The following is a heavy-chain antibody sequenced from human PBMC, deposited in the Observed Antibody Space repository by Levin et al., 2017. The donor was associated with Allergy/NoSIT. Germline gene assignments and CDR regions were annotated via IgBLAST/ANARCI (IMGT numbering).Heavy chain of an antibody. CDR1: GFTFSGSA. J-gene: IGHJ4*02. D-gene: IGHD2-15*01. Sequence: GGSLRLSCAASGFTFSGSAMHWVRQASGKGLEWVGRIRSKANSYATAYAASVKGRFTISRDDSKNTAYLQMNSLKTEDTAVYYCTSSRFPVAADYWGQGTLVTVSS. V-gene: IGHV3-73*01. CDR3: TSSRFPVAADY. CDR2: IRSKANSYAT.